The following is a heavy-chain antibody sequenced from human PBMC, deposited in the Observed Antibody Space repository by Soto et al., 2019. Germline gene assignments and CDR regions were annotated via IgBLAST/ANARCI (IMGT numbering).Heavy chain of an antibody. J-gene: IGHJ5*02. CDR2: IYYSGST. CDR3: ARDKEGIAAAGSWFDP. V-gene: IGHV4-31*03. Sequence: PSETLSLTCTVSGGSISSGGYYWSWIRQHPGKGLEWIGYIYYSGSTYYNPSLKSRVTISVDTSKNQFSLKLSSVTAADTAVYYCARDKEGIAAAGSWFDPWGQGTLVTVSS. D-gene: IGHD6-13*01. CDR1: GGSISSGGYY.